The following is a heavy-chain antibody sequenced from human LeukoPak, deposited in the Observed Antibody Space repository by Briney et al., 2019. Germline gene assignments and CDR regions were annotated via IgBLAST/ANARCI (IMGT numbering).Heavy chain of an antibody. CDR2: ISSSSSTI. D-gene: IGHD3-10*01. J-gene: IGHJ4*02. Sequence: GGSLRLSCAASGFTFSSYGMTWVRQAPGKGLEWVSYISSSSSTIYYADSVKGRFTISRDNSKNTLYLQMNSLRAEDTAVYYCAKLWFGEPNDYWGQGTLVTVSS. CDR3: AKLWFGEPNDY. V-gene: IGHV3-48*01. CDR1: GFTFSSYG.